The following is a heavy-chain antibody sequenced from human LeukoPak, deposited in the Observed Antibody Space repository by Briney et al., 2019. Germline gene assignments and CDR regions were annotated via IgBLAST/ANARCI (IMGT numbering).Heavy chain of an antibody. CDR2: IKRKTDGGTA. V-gene: IGHV3-15*01. CDR3: ATLVALRFPAL. J-gene: IGHJ4*02. CDR1: GFNFTSSW. Sequence: GGSLRLSCAASGFNFTSSWMTWVRQAPGKGLEWVGRIKRKTDGGTADYGAPVKGRFSLSRDDSKSILYLQMNSLKTEDTAVYYCATLVALRFPALWGQGTLVSVSS. D-gene: IGHD3-16*01.